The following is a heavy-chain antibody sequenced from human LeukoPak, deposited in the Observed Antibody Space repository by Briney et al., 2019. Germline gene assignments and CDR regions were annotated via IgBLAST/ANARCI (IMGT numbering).Heavy chain of an antibody. CDR2: IYHSGST. Sequence: SETLSLTCTVSGGSISSYYWSWIRQPPGKGLEWIGYIYHSGSTNYNPSLKSRVTISVDTSKNQFSLKLSSVTAADTAVYYCARDGYNWNDLDYWGQGTLVTVSS. CDR3: ARDGYNWNDLDY. D-gene: IGHD1-20*01. CDR1: GGSISSYY. V-gene: IGHV4-59*01. J-gene: IGHJ4*02.